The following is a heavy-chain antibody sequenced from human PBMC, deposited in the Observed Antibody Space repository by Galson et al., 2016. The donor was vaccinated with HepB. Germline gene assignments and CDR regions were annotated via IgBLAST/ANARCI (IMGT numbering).Heavy chain of an antibody. D-gene: IGHD6-13*01. V-gene: IGHV1-58*01. Sequence: SGKVSCKASGVTFSTSAVQWVRQARGQHLEWIGWIVAGNGDTKYAQKFQERVTITRDMSTRTAYMELSSLTSEDTAVYYCAARGNSWPYYWGQGTLVTVSS. CDR2: IVAGNGDT. CDR3: AARGNSWPYY. J-gene: IGHJ4*02. CDR1: GVTFSTSA.